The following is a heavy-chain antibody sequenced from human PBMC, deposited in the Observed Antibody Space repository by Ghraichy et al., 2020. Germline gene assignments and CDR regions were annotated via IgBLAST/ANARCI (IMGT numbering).Heavy chain of an antibody. D-gene: IGHD4-17*01. CDR1: GGSISSYY. CDR2: IYYSGST. J-gene: IGHJ3*02. Sequence: SETLSLTCTVSGGSISSYYWSWIRQPPGKGLEWIGYIYYSGSTNYNPSLKSRVTISVDTSKNQFSLKLSSVTAADTAVYYCARDHGEDDYGDYGTGAFDIWGQGTMVTVSS. V-gene: IGHV4-59*01. CDR3: ARDHGEDDYGDYGTGAFDI.